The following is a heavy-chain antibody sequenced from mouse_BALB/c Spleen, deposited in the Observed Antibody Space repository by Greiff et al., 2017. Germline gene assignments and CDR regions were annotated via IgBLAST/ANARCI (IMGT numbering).Heavy chain of an antibody. Sequence: EVKLMESGGGLVKPGGSLKLSCAASGFTFSSYTMSWVRQTPEKRLEWVATISSGGSYTYYPDSVKGRFTISRDNAKNTLYLQMSSLKSEDTAMYYCTRETARATSFAYWGQGTLVTVSA. V-gene: IGHV5-6-4*01. CDR3: TRETARATSFAY. D-gene: IGHD3-2*01. CDR2: ISSGGSYT. J-gene: IGHJ3*01. CDR1: GFTFSSYT.